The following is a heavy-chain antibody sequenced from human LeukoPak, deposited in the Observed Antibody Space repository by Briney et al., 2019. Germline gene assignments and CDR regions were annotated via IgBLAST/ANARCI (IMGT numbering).Heavy chain of an antibody. Sequence: PGGSLRLSCAASGFTFSSYGMHWVRQAPGKGLEWVSVISYDGSNKYYADSVKGRFTISRDNSKNTLYLQMNSLRAEDTAVYYCARGYLLRFLDYWGQGTLVTVSS. CDR3: ARGYLLRFLDY. J-gene: IGHJ4*02. V-gene: IGHV3-30*03. CDR1: GFTFSSYG. CDR2: ISYDGSNK. D-gene: IGHD3-3*01.